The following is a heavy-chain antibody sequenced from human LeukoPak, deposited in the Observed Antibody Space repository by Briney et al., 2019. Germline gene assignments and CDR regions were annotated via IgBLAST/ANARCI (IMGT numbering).Heavy chain of an antibody. CDR2: ISYDVSNK. D-gene: IGHD3-3*01. CDR1: GFTSSIFA. J-gene: IGHJ4*02. Sequence: PGGSLRPSCAASGFTSSIFATRWVRQGPGEGLEWVAVISYDVSNKYNADSVKGRFTISRDNSKNTLYLQMNSLRAEDTAAYYCAKTGNYDFWTTVGEYFDYWGQGTLVTVSS. CDR3: AKTGNYDFWTTVGEYFDY. V-gene: IGHV3-30-3*02.